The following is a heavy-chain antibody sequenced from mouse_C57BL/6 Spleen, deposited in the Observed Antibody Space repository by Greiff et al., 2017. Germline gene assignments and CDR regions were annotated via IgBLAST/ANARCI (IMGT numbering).Heavy chain of an antibody. CDR3: TRKGTTVVATSSFDD. Sequence: VKLVESGAELVRPGASVTLSCKASGYTFTDYEMHWVKQTPVHGLEWIGAIDPETGGTAYNQKFKGKAILTADKSSSTAYMELRSLTSEDSAVSYCTRKGTTVVATSSFDDWGQGTTLTVSS. CDR2: IDPETGGT. J-gene: IGHJ2*01. CDR1: GYTFTDYE. D-gene: IGHD1-1*01. V-gene: IGHV1-15*01.